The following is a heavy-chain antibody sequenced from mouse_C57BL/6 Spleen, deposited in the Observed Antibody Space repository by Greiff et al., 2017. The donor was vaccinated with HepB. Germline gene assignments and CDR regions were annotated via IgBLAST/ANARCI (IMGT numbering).Heavy chain of an antibody. V-gene: IGHV14-2*01. D-gene: IGHD4-1*01. CDR3: ARSESNWDVYFDY. CDR1: GFNIKDYY. Sequence: EVQLQQSGAELVKPGASVKLSCTASGFNIKDYYMHWVKQRTEQGLEWIGRIYPEDGETKYAPKFQGKATITADTSSNTAYLQLSSLTSEETSVYDCARSESNWDVYFDYWGQGTTLTVSA. CDR2: IYPEDGET. J-gene: IGHJ2*01.